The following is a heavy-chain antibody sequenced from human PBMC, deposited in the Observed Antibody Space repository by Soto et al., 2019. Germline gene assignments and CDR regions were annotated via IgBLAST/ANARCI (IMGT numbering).Heavy chain of an antibody. Sequence: QVQLQESGPGLVKPSETLSLTCTVSGGSVSSGSYYWSWIRQPPGKGLEWIGYIYYSGSTNYNPSLNRRVTISVDTSKNQFSLKLSSVTAADTAVYYCARSPFRITIFGVVIDPFDYWGQGTLVTVSS. CDR2: IYYSGST. CDR1: GGSVSSGSYY. CDR3: ARSPFRITIFGVVIDPFDY. J-gene: IGHJ4*02. D-gene: IGHD3-3*01. V-gene: IGHV4-61*01.